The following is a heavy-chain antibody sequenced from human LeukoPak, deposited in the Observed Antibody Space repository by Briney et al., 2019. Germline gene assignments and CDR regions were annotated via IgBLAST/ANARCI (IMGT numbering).Heavy chain of an antibody. D-gene: IGHD6-13*01. J-gene: IGHJ4*02. CDR3: AGGYAAAVSKAADY. V-gene: IGHV3-30-3*01. CDR1: GFTFSTFA. CDR2: ISYDGTNK. Sequence: PGRPLGLSCAASGFTFSTFAMHWVRQAPGKGLEWVAVISYDGTNKYYADSVKGQFTISRDNSKNTLYLQMNSLRAEDTAVYYCAGGYAAAVSKAADYWGQGTLVTVSS.